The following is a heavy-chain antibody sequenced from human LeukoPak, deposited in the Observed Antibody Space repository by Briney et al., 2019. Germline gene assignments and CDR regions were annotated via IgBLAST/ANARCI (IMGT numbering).Heavy chain of an antibody. J-gene: IGHJ6*03. CDR1: VFTFSSYS. CDR2: IISSSSTI. V-gene: IGHV3-48*01. Sequence: GGSLRLSCAASVFTFSSYSMNWVRQALGRGLEGVSYIISSSSTIYYADSVKGRFTISRDNAKNSLYLQMNSLRAEDTAVYYCARAHAYYYYMDVWGKGTTVTVSS. CDR3: ARAHAYYYYMDV.